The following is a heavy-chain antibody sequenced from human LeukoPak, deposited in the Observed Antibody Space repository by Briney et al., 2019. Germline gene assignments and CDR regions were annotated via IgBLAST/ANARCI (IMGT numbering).Heavy chain of an antibody. V-gene: IGHV3-30*18. CDR2: ISYDGSNK. D-gene: IGHD1-1*01. CDR3: AKDQLDVADY. Sequence: GRSLRLSCAASGFTFSSYGMHWVRQAPGKGLEWVAVISYDGSNKYYADSVKGRFTISRDNSKNTLYLQMNSLRAEDTAVYYCAKDQLDVADYWGQGALVTVSS. CDR1: GFTFSSYG. J-gene: IGHJ4*02.